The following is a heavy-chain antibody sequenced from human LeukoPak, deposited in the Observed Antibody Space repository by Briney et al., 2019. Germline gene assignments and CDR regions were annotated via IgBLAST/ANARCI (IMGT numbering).Heavy chain of an antibody. Sequence: SETLSLTCAVYGGSFSAYYWNWIRQPPGKGLEWIGEINHSGSTNYNPSLKSRVTISVDTSKNQFSLKLSSVTAAVTAVYYCARGQIRGLGGNLGDWGQGTLVTVSS. CDR1: GGSFSAYY. J-gene: IGHJ4*02. CDR3: ARGQIRGLGGNLGD. CDR2: INHSGST. V-gene: IGHV4-34*01. D-gene: IGHD3-16*01.